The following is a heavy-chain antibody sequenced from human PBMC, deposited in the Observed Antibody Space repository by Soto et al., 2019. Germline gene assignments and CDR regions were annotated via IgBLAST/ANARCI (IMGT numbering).Heavy chain of an antibody. CDR3: ATGPRVIVLMVYASAPNWFDP. D-gene: IGHD2-8*01. V-gene: IGHV1-2*02. CDR2: INPNSGGT. CDR1: GYTFTGYY. Sequence: ASVKVSCKASGYTFTGYYMHWVRQAPGQGLEWMGWINPNSGGTNYAQKFQGRVTMTRDTSISTAYMELSRLRSDGTAVYYCATGPRVIVLMVYASAPNWFDPWGQGTLVTVSS. J-gene: IGHJ5*02.